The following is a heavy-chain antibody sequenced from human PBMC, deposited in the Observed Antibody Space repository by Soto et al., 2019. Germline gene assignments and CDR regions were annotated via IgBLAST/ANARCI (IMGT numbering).Heavy chain of an antibody. J-gene: IGHJ6*03. Sequence: GGSLRLSCAASGFTFSSYAMSWVRQAPGKGLEWVSAISGSGGSTYYADSVKGRFTISRDNSQNTLYLQMNSLRAEDTAVYYCAKQLNLATPAYYYYYYMDVWGKGTTVTVSS. CDR3: AKQLNLATPAYYYYYYMDV. V-gene: IGHV3-23*01. CDR1: GFTFSSYA. CDR2: ISGSGGST.